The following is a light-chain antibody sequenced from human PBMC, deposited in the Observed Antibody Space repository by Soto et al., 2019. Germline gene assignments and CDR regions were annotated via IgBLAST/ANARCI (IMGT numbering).Light chain of an antibody. CDR2: EGS. CDR3: CSYAGSSTFAVYV. V-gene: IGLV2-23*03. Sequence: QSALTQPASVSGSPGKSITISCTGTSSDVGSYNLVSWYQQHPGKAPKLMIYEGSKRPSGVSNPFSGSRSGNTASLTISGLQAEDEADYYCCSYAGSSTFAVYVFGTGTKVTVL. CDR1: SSDVGSYNL. J-gene: IGLJ1*01.